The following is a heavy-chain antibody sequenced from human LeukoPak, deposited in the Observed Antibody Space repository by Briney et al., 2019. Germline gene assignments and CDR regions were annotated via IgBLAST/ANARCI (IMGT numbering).Heavy chain of an antibody. CDR3: AREGYYYDSSGYYFDY. J-gene: IGHJ4*02. D-gene: IGHD3-22*01. V-gene: IGHV4-61*02. CDR1: GGSISSGSYY. Sequence: SQTLSLTCTVSGGSISSGSYYWRWIRQPAGKGLEWIGRIYTSGSTNYNPSLKSRVTISVDTSKNQFSLKLSSVTAADTAVYYCAREGYYYDSSGYYFDYWGQGTLVTVSS. CDR2: IYTSGST.